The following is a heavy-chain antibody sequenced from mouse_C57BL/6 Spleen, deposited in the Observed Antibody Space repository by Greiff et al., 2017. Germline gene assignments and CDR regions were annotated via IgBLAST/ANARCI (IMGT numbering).Heavy chain of an antibody. D-gene: IGHD3-3*01. J-gene: IGHJ3*01. Sequence: QVQLQQSGPELVKPGASVKISCKASGYAFSSSWMNWVKQRPGKGLEWIGRIYPGDGDTNYNGKFKGKATLTADKSSSTAYMQLSSLTSEDSAVYFCAREELSWFAYWGQGTLVTVSA. CDR1: GYAFSSSW. V-gene: IGHV1-82*01. CDR3: AREELSWFAY. CDR2: IYPGDGDT.